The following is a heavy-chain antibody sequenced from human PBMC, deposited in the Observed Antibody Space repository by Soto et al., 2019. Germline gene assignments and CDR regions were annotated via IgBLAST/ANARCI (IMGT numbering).Heavy chain of an antibody. CDR2: ITGSGGST. CDR1: GFTFSSYA. Sequence: EVPLLESGGGLVQPGGSLRLSSAASGFTFSSYAMSWVRQAPGKGLEWVSAITGSGGSTYYADSMKGRFTSSRDNSKNTLYLQMNRLRAEDTAVYYCAEPIGGYDAFDIWGPGTMVTVSS. CDR3: AEPIGGYDAFDI. J-gene: IGHJ3*02. D-gene: IGHD3-16*01. V-gene: IGHV3-23*01.